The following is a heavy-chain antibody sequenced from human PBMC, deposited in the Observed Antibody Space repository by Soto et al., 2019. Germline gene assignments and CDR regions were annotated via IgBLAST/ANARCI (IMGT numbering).Heavy chain of an antibody. CDR3: AELNYYDSSGKTTDP. D-gene: IGHD3-22*01. Sequence: PSETLSLTCTFSGGSISSSSYYWGWIRQPPGKGLEWIGSIYYSGSTYYNPSLKSRVTISVDTSKNQFSLKLSSVTAADTAVYYCAELNYYDSSGKTTDPWGQGTLVTVSS. V-gene: IGHV4-39*01. CDR2: IYYSGST. CDR1: GGSISSSSYY. J-gene: IGHJ5*02.